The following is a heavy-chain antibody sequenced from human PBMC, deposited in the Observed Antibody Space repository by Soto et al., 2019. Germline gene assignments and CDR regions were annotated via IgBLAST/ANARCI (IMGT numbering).Heavy chain of an antibody. CDR1: GGSISSGDYY. D-gene: IGHD2-2*01. J-gene: IGHJ6*02. Sequence: SETLSLTCTVSGGSISSGDYYWSWIRQPPGKGLEWIGYIYYSGSTYYNPSLKSRVTISVDTSKNQFSLKLSSVTAADTAVYYCARAFAYCSSTSCSYGMDVWGQGTTVTVSS. V-gene: IGHV4-30-4*01. CDR2: IYYSGST. CDR3: ARAFAYCSSTSCSYGMDV.